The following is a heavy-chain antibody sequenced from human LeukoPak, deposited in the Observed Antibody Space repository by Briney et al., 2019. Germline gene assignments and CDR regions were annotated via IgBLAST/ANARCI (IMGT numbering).Heavy chain of an antibody. CDR1: GGSFSGYY. J-gene: IGHJ1*01. V-gene: IGHV4-34*01. CDR2: INHSGST. D-gene: IGHD3-10*01. Sequence: RSQTLSLTCAVYGGSFSGYYRGWIRQPPGKGLDWIGEINHSGSTNYNPSLKSRVTISVDTSKNQFSLKLSSVTAADTAVYYCASGGRITMVRGVYWGQVTRVTVSS. CDR3: ASGGRITMVRGVY.